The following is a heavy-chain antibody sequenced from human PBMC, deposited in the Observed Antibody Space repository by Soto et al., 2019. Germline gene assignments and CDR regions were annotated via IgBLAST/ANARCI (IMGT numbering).Heavy chain of an antibody. CDR3: VRGPSHGAFDI. Sequence: QVQLVESGGDVVQPGRSLRLSCAASGSTFSSYDIHWVRQAPGKGLEWVAHITPDGNRAYYADSGKGRFTVSRDNARNTVYLQVKSLRPEDTAVYHCVRGPSHGAFDIWGQGTLVTVSS. V-gene: IGHV3-30-3*01. CDR2: ITPDGNRA. CDR1: GSTFSSYD. J-gene: IGHJ3*02.